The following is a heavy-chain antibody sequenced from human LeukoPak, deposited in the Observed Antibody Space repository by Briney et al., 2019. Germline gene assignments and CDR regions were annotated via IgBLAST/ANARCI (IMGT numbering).Heavy chain of an antibody. V-gene: IGHV3-30*18. CDR1: GFTFSSYG. Sequence: PGGSLRLSCAASGFTFSSYGMHWVRQAPGKGLEWVAVISYDGSNKYYADSVKGRFTISRDNSKNTLYLQMNSLRAEDTVVYYCAKFGGLLSDYWGQGTLVTVSS. CDR3: AKFGGLLSDY. CDR2: ISYDGSNK. D-gene: IGHD3-10*01. J-gene: IGHJ4*02.